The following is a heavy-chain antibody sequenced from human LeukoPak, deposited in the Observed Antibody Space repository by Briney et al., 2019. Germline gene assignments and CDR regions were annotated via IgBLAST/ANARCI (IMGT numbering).Heavy chain of an antibody. CDR3: ARDHPYSSGWTALDY. D-gene: IGHD6-19*01. CDR1: GFTFSSYS. Sequence: GGSLSLSCAASGFTFSSYSMNWVRQAPGKGLEWVSSISSSSSYIYYADSVKGRFTISRDNAKNSLYLQMNSLRAEDTAVYYCARDHPYSSGWTALDYWGQGTLVTVSS. V-gene: IGHV3-21*01. J-gene: IGHJ4*02. CDR2: ISSSSSYI.